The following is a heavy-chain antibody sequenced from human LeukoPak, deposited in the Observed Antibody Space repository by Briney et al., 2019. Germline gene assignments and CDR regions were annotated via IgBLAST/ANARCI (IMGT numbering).Heavy chain of an antibody. D-gene: IGHD3-22*01. CDR3: ARRDSSGYYYSRRPSDAFDI. CDR1: GYSISSGYF. Sequence: SETLSLTCTVSGYSISSGYFWGWIRQPPGKGLEWIGEINHSGSTNYNPSLKSRVTISVDTSKNQFSLKLSSVTAADTAVYYCARRDSSGYYYSRRPSDAFDIWGQGTMVTVSS. V-gene: IGHV4-38-2*02. J-gene: IGHJ3*02. CDR2: INHSGST.